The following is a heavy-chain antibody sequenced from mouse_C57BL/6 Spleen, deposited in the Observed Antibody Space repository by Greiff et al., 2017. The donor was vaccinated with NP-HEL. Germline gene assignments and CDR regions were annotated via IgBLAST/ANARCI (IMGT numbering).Heavy chain of an antibody. V-gene: IGHV2-2*01. Sequence: VQLVESGPGLVQPSQSLSITCTVSGFSLTSYGVHWVRQSPGKGLEWLGVIWSGGSTDYNVAFISRLSISKDNSKSQVFFKMNSLQADDTAIYYCARNFYDYDEYFDVWGTGTTVTVSS. CDR2: IWSGGST. J-gene: IGHJ1*03. D-gene: IGHD2-4*01. CDR1: GFSLTSYG. CDR3: ARNFYDYDEYFDV.